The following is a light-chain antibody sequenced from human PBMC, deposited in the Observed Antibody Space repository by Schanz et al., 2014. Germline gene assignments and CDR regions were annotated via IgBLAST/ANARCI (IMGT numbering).Light chain of an antibody. J-gene: IGLJ3*02. V-gene: IGLV2-14*01. CDR1: SSDVGGYNS. Sequence: QSALTQPASVSGSPGQSITISCTGTSSDVGGYNSVSWYQQHPGKAPKLMIYDVSNRPSGVSSRFSGSKSGNTASLTISGLQAEDEADYYCSSYTSSITKVFGGGTKVTVL. CDR2: DVS. CDR3: SSYTSSITKV.